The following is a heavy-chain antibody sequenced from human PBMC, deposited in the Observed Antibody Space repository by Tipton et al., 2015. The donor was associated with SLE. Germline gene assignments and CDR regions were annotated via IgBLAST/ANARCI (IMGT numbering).Heavy chain of an antibody. J-gene: IGHJ5*01. Sequence: GSLRLSCRASGFIFSHYGMHWVRQSPGKGLEWLGFVLADGSKNYSADSVNGRFLISRDNSKNTLWLEVNSLRVDDTAMYYCAKDPLDGDPNWLDSWGQGTLVTVSS. CDR1: GFIFSHYG. D-gene: IGHD4-17*01. V-gene: IGHV3-30*02. CDR2: VLADGSKN. CDR3: AKDPLDGDPNWLDS.